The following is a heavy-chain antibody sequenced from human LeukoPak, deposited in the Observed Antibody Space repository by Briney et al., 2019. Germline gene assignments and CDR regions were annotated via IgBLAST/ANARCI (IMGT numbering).Heavy chain of an antibody. CDR1: RGTFSSYA. Sequence: GASVKVSCKASRGTFSSYAISWVRQAPGQGLEWMGGIIPIFGTANYAQKLQGRVTIIADESTSTAYMELSSLRSEDTAVYYCASFYGSGSPHYYYYYMDVWGKGTTVTVSS. J-gene: IGHJ6*03. V-gene: IGHV1-69*13. D-gene: IGHD3-10*01. CDR3: ASFYGSGSPHYYYYYMDV. CDR2: IIPIFGTA.